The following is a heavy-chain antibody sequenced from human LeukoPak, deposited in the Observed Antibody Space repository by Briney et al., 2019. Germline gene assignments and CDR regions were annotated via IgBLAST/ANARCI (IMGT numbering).Heavy chain of an antibody. Sequence: GGSLRLSCAASGFSFSSYSMSWVRQAPGKGLEWVSAFSGSGGDTYYADSVKGRFTISRDNSKNTLYLQMNSLRAEDTAVYYCAKSGYNRFDYWGQGTLVTVSS. D-gene: IGHD5-24*01. CDR2: FSGSGGDT. J-gene: IGHJ4*02. V-gene: IGHV3-23*01. CDR3: AKSGYNRFDY. CDR1: GFSFSSYS.